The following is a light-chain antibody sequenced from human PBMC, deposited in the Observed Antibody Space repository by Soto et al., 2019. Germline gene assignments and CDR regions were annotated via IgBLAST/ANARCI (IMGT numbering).Light chain of an antibody. Sequence: ENVFKASPGNPVFSSRGKNTASRRASQSVSSSYLAWYQQKPGQAPRLLIYGASSRATGIPDRFSGSGSGTDFTLTISRLEPEDFAVYYCQQYGSSPLTFGGGTKVDIK. J-gene: IGKJ4*01. V-gene: IGKV3-20*01. CDR1: QSVSSSY. CDR2: GAS. CDR3: QQYGSSPLT.